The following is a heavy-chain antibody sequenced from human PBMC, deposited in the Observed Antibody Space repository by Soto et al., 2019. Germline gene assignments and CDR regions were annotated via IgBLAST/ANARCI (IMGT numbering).Heavy chain of an antibody. CDR2: VSPYNGHT. D-gene: IGHD2-2*01. CDR1: GYSFTSYG. Sequence: QVQLVQSVAEVKKPGASVKVSCKASGYSFTSYGISWVRRAPGQGLEWMGWVSPYNGHTQFAQRFQGRVTMTTDTSTKTAYMELRNLRSDDTAHYYCARDLTIVPATHPRLENYGMDVW. V-gene: IGHV1-18*01. CDR3: ARDLTIVPATHPRLENYGMDV. J-gene: IGHJ6*01.